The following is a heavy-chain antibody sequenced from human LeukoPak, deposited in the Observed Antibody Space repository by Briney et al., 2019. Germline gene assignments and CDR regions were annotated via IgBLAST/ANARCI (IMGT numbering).Heavy chain of an antibody. V-gene: IGHV4-4*02. CDR3: AGQHLVPKYYYGLDV. Sequence: SETLSLTCAVSGGSISSTNWWTWVRQAPGKGLEWLGEIYHSGSTNYNPSLRSRVTISIDTSRNQFYLDLSSVTAADTAVYYCAGQHLVPKYYYGLDVWGQGTTVTVSS. CDR1: GGSISSTNW. CDR2: IYHSGST. D-gene: IGHD6-13*01. J-gene: IGHJ6*02.